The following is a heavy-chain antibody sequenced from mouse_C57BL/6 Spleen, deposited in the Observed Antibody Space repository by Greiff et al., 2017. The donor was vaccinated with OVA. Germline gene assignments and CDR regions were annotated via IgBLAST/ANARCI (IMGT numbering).Heavy chain of an antibody. CDR2: ISSGSSTI. CDR3: ARRSNYDIDG. CDR1: GFTFSDYG. V-gene: IGHV5-17*01. D-gene: IGHD5-1*01. Sequence: EVQLVESGGGLVKPGGSLKLSCAASGFTFSDYGMHWVRQAPEKGLEWVAYISSGSSTIYYADTVKGRCTITGDKAKNTLFLKMTSLRYEATAMYYCARRSNYDIDGWGTGTTVTVSS. J-gene: IGHJ4*01.